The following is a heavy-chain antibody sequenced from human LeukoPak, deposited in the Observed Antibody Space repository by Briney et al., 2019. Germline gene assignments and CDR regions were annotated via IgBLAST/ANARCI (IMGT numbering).Heavy chain of an antibody. CDR1: GYIFTAYY. Sequence: ASVKVSCKASGYIFTAYYMHWVRRAPGQGLEWMGWINPNNGGTNYAQKFQGRVTMTRDTSISTAYMELRRLRSDDTAVYYCARDPGRYFDYWGQGTLVTVSS. CDR2: INPNNGGT. J-gene: IGHJ4*02. V-gene: IGHV1-2*02. CDR3: ARDPGRYFDY.